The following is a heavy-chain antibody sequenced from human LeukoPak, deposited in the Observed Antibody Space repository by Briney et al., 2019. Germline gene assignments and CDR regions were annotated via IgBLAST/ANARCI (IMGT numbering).Heavy chain of an antibody. Sequence: SEPLSLTCTVSGGSFSSSYWSWIRQPAGKGLEWIGRIYTSGSTNFNPSLKSRVTISIDKSKNQISLKLNSVTAADTAIYYCARGYSGNYLRFDPWGQGTLVTVSS. CDR1: GGSFSSSY. D-gene: IGHD1-26*01. CDR2: IYTSGST. V-gene: IGHV4-4*07. CDR3: ARGYSGNYLRFDP. J-gene: IGHJ5*02.